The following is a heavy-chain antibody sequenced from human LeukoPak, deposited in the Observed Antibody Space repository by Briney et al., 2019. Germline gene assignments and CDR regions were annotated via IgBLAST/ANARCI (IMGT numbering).Heavy chain of an antibody. Sequence: GGSLRLSCAASGFTFNSYWMVWFRQAPGKGLVWVSCINPDGSWTLHADSVKGRFAISRDYARNTLYLQMNSLRAEDTAVYYCAREEYGDYFDYWGQGTLVTVSS. CDR3: AREEYGDYFDY. J-gene: IGHJ4*02. CDR1: GFTFNSYW. V-gene: IGHV3-74*01. D-gene: IGHD4-17*01. CDR2: INPDGSWT.